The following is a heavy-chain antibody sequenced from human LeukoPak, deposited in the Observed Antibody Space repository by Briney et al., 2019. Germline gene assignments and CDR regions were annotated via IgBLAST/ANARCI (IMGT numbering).Heavy chain of an antibody. J-gene: IGHJ3*02. CDR1: GGTFSSYA. D-gene: IGHD3-22*01. CDR2: IIPIFGTA. CDR3: ARDRLDSSGYYDAFDI. V-gene: IGHV1-69*13. Sequence: ASVKVSCKASGGTFSSYAISWVRQAPGQGLEWMGGIIPIFGTANYAQKFQGRVTITADESTSTAYMEPSSLRSEDTAVYYCARDRLDSSGYYDAFDIWGQGTMVTVSS.